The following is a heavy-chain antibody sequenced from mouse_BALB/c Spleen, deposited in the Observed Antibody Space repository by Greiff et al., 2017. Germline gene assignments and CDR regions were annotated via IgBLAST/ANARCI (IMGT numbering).Heavy chain of an antibody. CDR1: GFTFSSYG. J-gene: IGHJ4*01. D-gene: IGHD1-1*02. CDR2: ISSGGSYT. V-gene: IGHV5-6*01. CDR3: ARLGGGDAMDY. Sequence: EVKLVESGGDLVKPGGSLKLSCAASGFTFSSYGMSWVRQTPDKRLEWVATISSGGSYTYYPDSVKGRFTISRDNAKNTLYLQMSSLKSEDTAMYYCARLGGGDAMDYWGQGTSVTVSS.